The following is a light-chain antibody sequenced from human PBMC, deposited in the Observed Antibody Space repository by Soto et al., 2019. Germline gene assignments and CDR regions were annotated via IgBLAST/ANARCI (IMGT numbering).Light chain of an antibody. CDR3: QQSYSTPPT. CDR1: QSISNY. CDR2: AAS. V-gene: IGKV1-39*01. Sequence: DIQMTQSPSSLSASVGDRVTITCRASQSISNYLNWYQQKPGKAPKLLIHAASSLQSGVPSRFSGSGSGTDFTLTISSLHSEDFATYYCQQSYSTPPTFGQGTRLEIK. J-gene: IGKJ5*01.